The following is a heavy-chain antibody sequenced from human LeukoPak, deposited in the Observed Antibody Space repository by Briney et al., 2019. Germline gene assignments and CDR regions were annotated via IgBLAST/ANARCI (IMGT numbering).Heavy chain of an antibody. D-gene: IGHD1-1*01. CDR1: GFTFSSYA. V-gene: IGHV3-30-3*01. CDR3: ASDLGWNDDY. Sequence: GGSLRLSWAASGFTFSSYAMRWVRQAPGKGLEWVAVISYDGSNKYYADSVKGRFTISRDNSKNTLYLQMNSLRAEDTAVYYCASDLGWNDDYWGQGTLVTVSS. J-gene: IGHJ4*02. CDR2: ISYDGSNK.